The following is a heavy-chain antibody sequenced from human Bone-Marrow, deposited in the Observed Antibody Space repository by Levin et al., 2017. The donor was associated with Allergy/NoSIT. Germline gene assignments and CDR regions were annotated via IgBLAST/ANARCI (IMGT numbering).Heavy chain of an antibody. Sequence: GGSLRLSCAASGFTFDRFALSWVRQAPGKGLEWVSGISGGGARTKYADSVEGRFTISRDNTDKMLYLQMNSLRAEDTAIYSCAKNYLVVPAAMLYSSYYGLDVWGQGTKVSVSS. D-gene: IGHD2-2*01. J-gene: IGHJ6*01. CDR1: GFTFDRFA. V-gene: IGHV3-23*01. CDR3: AKNYLVVPAAMLYSSYYGLDV. CDR2: ISGGGART.